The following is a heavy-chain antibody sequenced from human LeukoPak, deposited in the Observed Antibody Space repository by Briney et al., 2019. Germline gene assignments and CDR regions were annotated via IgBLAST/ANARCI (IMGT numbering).Heavy chain of an antibody. D-gene: IGHD3-10*01. Sequence: SETLSLTCTVSGGSISSYYWSWIRQPAGKGLEWIGRIYTSGSTNYNPSLKSRVTISVDTSKNQFSLKLSSVTAADTAVYYCARGPQGYYYGSGSSYFDYWGQGTLVTVSS. V-gene: IGHV4-4*07. CDR2: IYTSGST. CDR3: ARGPQGYYYGSGSSYFDY. CDR1: GGSISSYY. J-gene: IGHJ4*02.